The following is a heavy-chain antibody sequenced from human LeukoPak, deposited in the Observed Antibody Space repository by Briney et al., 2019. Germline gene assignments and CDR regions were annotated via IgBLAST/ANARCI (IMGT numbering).Heavy chain of an antibody. Sequence: SETLSLTCTVSGGSISSGSYYWSWIRQPAGKGLGWIGRIYTSGSTNYNPSLKSRVTISVDTSKNQFSLKLSSVTAADTAVYYCAREGINWAPFDYWGQGTLVTVSS. CDR3: AREGINWAPFDY. J-gene: IGHJ4*02. CDR1: GGSISSGSYY. V-gene: IGHV4-61*02. CDR2: IYTSGST. D-gene: IGHD7-27*01.